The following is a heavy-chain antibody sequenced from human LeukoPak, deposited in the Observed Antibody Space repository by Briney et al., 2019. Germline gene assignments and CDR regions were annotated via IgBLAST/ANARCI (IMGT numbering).Heavy chain of an antibody. CDR1: GFTFDDYA. CDR3: AKDVSDWGYYMDV. Sequence: PGGSLRLSCAASGFTFDDYAMHWVRQAPGKGLEWVSLISWDGGSTYYADSVKGRFTISRDNSKNSLYLQMNSLRAEDTALYYCAKDVSDWGYYMDVWGKGTTVTVSS. CDR2: ISWDGGST. D-gene: IGHD7-27*01. J-gene: IGHJ6*03. V-gene: IGHV3-43D*03.